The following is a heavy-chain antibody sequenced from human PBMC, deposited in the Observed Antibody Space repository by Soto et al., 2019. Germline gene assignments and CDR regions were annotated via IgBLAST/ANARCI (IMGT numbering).Heavy chain of an antibody. CDR2: ISYDGSNK. CDR1: GFTFSSYA. Sequence: QVQLVESGGGVVQPGRSLRLSCATSGFTFSSYAMHWVRQAPGKGPEWVAIISYDGSNKYYADSVKGRFIISRDNSKNTLFLQMNSLRTEDTAVYHCARGDGISVPEGYWGQGTLVTVSS. J-gene: IGHJ4*02. D-gene: IGHD1-26*01. CDR3: ARGDGISVPEGY. V-gene: IGHV3-30-3*01.